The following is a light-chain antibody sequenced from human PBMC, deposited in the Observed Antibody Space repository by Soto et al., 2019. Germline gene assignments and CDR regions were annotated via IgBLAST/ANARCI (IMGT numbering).Light chain of an antibody. CDR3: KSYAGSNTYV. CDR1: KNDIGVYDF. J-gene: IGLJ1*01. Sequence: QSVVTQPPSASLSPGQSVTISCTGTKNDIGVYDFVSLYQHHPGKAPRLIIYEVVQRPSGVPDRFSGSKSGNTASLTVSGLQAADEADYFCKSYAGSNTYVFGSGTKVTVL. CDR2: EVV. V-gene: IGLV2-8*01.